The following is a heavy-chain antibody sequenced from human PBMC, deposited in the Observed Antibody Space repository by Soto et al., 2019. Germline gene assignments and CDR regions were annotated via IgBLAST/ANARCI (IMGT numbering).Heavy chain of an antibody. V-gene: IGHV3-30*03. CDR2: ISYDGKQT. CDR1: GVTFKDYG. J-gene: IGHJ2*01. D-gene: IGHD3-16*01. CDR3: ARDGWGSNWYFDL. Sequence: QVQLVESGGGVAQPGRSLRLSCGAPGVTFKDYGMHWVRQAPGKGLEWVAVISYDGKQTYYADSVKGRFTISKDKSKRTLFLQMNSLRVDDTAVYYCARDGWGSNWYFDLWGRDTLVTVSS.